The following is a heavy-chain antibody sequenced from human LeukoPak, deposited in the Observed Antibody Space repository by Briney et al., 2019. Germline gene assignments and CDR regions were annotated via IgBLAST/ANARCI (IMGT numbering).Heavy chain of an antibody. CDR2: INAGNGNT. CDR1: GYTFTSYA. D-gene: IGHD6-19*01. V-gene: IGHV1-3*01. J-gene: IGHJ4*02. Sequence: EASVKVSCKASGYTFTSYAMHWVRQAPGQRLEWMGWINAGNGNTKYSQKFQGRVTITRDTSASTAYIELSSLRAEDTAVYYCARPQAVAGFDYWGQGTLVTVSS. CDR3: ARPQAVAGFDY.